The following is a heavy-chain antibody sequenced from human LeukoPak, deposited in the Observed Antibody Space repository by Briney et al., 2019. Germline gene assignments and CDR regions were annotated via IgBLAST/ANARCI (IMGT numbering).Heavy chain of an antibody. D-gene: IGHD4-23*01. CDR2: ISSSGSTI. CDR3: ARLRWSYLGGY. Sequence: PGGSLRLSCAASGFTFSSYGMNWVRQAPGKGLEWVSYISSSGSTIYYADSVKGRFTISRDNAKNSLYLQMNSLRAEDTAVYYCARLRWSYLGGYWGEGTMVTVSS. V-gene: IGHV3-48*04. J-gene: IGHJ3*01. CDR1: GFTFSSYG.